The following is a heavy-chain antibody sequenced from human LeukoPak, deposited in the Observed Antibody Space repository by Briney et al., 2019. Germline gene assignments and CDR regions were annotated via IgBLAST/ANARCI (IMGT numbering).Heavy chain of an antibody. J-gene: IGHJ4*02. Sequence: PSETLSLTCTVSGGSISSGSYYWSWIRQPAGKGLEWIGRIYTSGSTNYNPSLKSRVTISVDTSKNQFSLKLSSVTAADTAVYYCARDRRPGLNLFGVAKGFDYWGQGTLVTVSS. CDR1: GGSISSGSYY. CDR3: ARDRRPGLNLFGVAKGFDY. D-gene: IGHD3-3*01. V-gene: IGHV4-61*02. CDR2: IYTSGST.